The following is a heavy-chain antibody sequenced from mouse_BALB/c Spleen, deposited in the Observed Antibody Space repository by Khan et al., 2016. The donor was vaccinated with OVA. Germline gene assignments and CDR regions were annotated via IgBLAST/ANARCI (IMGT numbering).Heavy chain of an antibody. CDR2: IIYTGYT. J-gene: IGHJ3*01. D-gene: IGHD2-14*01. V-gene: IGHV3-8*02. CDR1: GDSITSGY. Sequence: EVQLQELGPSLVKPSQTLSLTCSVTGDSITSGYWNWIRKFPGNKLEYMGYIIYTGYTYYNPSLKSRISITRHTSKNQYYLHLNSVTDEDTATYYCARSTYRYAFVYWGQGTLVTVSA. CDR3: ARSTYRYAFVY.